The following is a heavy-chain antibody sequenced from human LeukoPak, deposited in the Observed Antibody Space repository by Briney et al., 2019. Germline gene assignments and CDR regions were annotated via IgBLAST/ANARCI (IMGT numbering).Heavy chain of an antibody. CDR2: FNPGDSDT. J-gene: IGHJ4*02. D-gene: IGHD1-26*01. Sequence: GESLKISCKGSGYSFTNYWIGWVRQMPGKGLEWMGIFNPGDSDTRYSPSFQGQVTISAANSISTAYLQWSSLKASDTAMYYCATGAYSGTWDYWGQGTLVTVSS. CDR1: GYSFTNYW. V-gene: IGHV5-51*01. CDR3: ATGAYSGTWDY.